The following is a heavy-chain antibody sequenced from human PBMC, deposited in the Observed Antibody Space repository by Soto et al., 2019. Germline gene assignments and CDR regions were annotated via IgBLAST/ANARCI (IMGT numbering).Heavy chain of an antibody. Sequence: GGSLRLSCAVSGFSVSNNYISWVRQAPGKGPEWVSLMNSAGTTPYADSVKGRFTISRDNAKNTLYLQMHSLRAEDTALYFCVRDRGYPDSFDVWGRGTMVTVSS. V-gene: IGHV3-53*01. CDR3: VRDRGYPDSFDV. CDR1: GFSVSNNY. J-gene: IGHJ3*01. D-gene: IGHD5-18*01. CDR2: MNSAGTT.